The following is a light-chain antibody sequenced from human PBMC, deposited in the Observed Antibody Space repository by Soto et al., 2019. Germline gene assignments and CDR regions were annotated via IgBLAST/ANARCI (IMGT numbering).Light chain of an antibody. CDR3: QTWGTGIRV. J-gene: IGLJ1*01. CDR2: VNSDGSH. CDR1: SGHSNYA. Sequence: QPVLTQSPSASASLGASVKLTCTLTSGHSNYAIAWHQQQPEKVPRYLMKVNSDGSHRKGDGIPDRFSGSSSGAQRYLTISSLQSEDEADYYCQTWGTGIRVFGTGTKVTVL. V-gene: IGLV4-69*01.